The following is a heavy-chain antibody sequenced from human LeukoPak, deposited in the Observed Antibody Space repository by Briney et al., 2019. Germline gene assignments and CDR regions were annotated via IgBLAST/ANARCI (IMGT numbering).Heavy chain of an antibody. CDR1: GFTFSSYA. J-gene: IGHJ5*02. CDR2: ISGSGDST. Sequence: PGGSLRLSCAASGFTFSSYAMSWVRQAPGKGLEWVSSISGSGDSTYYADSVKGRFTISRDSSKSTLYLQMNSLRAEDTAVYYCAKDQGFDPWGQGTLVTVSS. CDR3: AKDQGFDP. V-gene: IGHV3-23*01.